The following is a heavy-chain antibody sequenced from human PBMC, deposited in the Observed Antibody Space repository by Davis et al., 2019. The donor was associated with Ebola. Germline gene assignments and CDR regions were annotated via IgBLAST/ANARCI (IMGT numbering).Heavy chain of an antibody. Sequence: PGGSLRLSCAASGFTFDDYGMSWVRQAPGKGLEWVSGINWNGGSTGYADSVKGRFTISRDNAKNSLYLQMNSLRAEDTAVYYCARPHYDFWSGYFGDYYYMDVWGKGTTVTVSS. CDR2: INWNGGST. CDR1: GFTFDDYG. V-gene: IGHV3-20*04. CDR3: ARPHYDFWSGYFGDYYYMDV. J-gene: IGHJ6*03. D-gene: IGHD3-3*01.